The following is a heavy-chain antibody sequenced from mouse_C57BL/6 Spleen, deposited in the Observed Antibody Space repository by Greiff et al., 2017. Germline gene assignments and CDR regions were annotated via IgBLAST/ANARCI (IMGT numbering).Heavy chain of an antibody. J-gene: IGHJ4*01. CDR1: GYTFTSYW. D-gene: IGHD1-1*01. V-gene: IGHV1-50*01. Sequence: QVQLKQPGAELVKPGASVKLSCKASGYTFTSYWMQWVKQRPGQGLEWIGEIDPSDSYTNYNQKFKGKATLTVDTSSSTAYMQLSSLTSEDSAVYYCARMTVVATNAMDYWGQGTSVTVSS. CDR2: IDPSDSYT. CDR3: ARMTVVATNAMDY.